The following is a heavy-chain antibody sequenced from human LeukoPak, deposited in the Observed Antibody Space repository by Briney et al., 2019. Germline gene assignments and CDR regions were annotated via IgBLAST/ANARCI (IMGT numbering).Heavy chain of an antibody. V-gene: IGHV1-2*02. D-gene: IGHD2-8*01. J-gene: IGHJ3*02. CDR3: ARVTLARLIAFDI. CDR1: GYTFTGYY. Sequence: ASVKVSCKASGYTFTGYYMHRVRQAPGQGLEWMGWINPNSGGTNYAQKFQGRVTMTRDTSISTAYMELSRLRSDDTAVYYCARVTLARLIAFDIWGQGTMVTVSS. CDR2: INPNSGGT.